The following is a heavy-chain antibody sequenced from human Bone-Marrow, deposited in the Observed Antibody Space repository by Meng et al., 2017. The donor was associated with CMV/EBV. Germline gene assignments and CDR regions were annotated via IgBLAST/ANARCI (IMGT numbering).Heavy chain of an antibody. CDR3: ARGLSSYAYYYYGMDV. CDR1: GYTFTSYD. CDR2: MNPNSGNT. D-gene: IGHD2/OR15-2a*01. V-gene: IGHV1-8*03. Sequence: ASVKVSCKASGYTFTSYDINWVRQATGQGLEWMGWMNPNSGNTGYAQKFQGRVTITRNTSISTAYMELSSLRSEDTAVYYCARGLSSYAYYYYGMDVWGPGTTVTVSS. J-gene: IGHJ6*02.